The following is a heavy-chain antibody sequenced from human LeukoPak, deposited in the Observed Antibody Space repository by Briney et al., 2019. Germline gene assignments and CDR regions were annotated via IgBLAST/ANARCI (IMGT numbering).Heavy chain of an antibody. CDR3: ARARVSSSWYDWFDP. Sequence: ASVKVSCKTSGYTFTGYYMHRVRQAPGQGVEWMGWINPNSGGTNYAQKLQGRVTMTRDTSISTAYMELSRLRSDDTAVYYCARARVSSSWYDWFDPWGQETLVTVSS. J-gene: IGHJ5*02. V-gene: IGHV1-2*02. CDR1: GYTFTGYY. CDR2: INPNSGGT. D-gene: IGHD6-13*01.